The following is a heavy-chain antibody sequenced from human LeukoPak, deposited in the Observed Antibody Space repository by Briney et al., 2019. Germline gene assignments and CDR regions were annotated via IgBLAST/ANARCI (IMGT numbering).Heavy chain of an antibody. CDR1: GGSISSYY. Sequence: SETLSLASTVSGGSISSYYWSWIRQPPRKGLEWIGYIYYSGSTNYNPPLKSRVTISVDTSKNQFSLKLSSVTAADTAVYCCARDSGYGSGSYYTRTVSGFDPWGQGTLVTVSS. V-gene: IGHV4-59*01. D-gene: IGHD3-10*01. J-gene: IGHJ5*02. CDR3: ARDSGYGSGSYYTRTVSGFDP. CDR2: IYYSGST.